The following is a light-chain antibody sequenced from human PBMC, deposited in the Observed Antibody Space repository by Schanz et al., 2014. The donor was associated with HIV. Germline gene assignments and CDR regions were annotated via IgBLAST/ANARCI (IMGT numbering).Light chain of an antibody. Sequence: GISSRFSGSKSGNTASLTISGLQAEDEADYYCSSYAGSNVIFGGGTKLTVL. V-gene: IGLV2-14*01. CDR3: SSYAGSNVI. J-gene: IGLJ2*01.